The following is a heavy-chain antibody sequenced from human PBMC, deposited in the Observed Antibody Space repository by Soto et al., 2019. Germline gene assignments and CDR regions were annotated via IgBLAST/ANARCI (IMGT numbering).Heavy chain of an antibody. Sequence: PGGSLRLSCAASGFTFSSYGMHWVRQAPGKGLEWVAVISYDGSNKYYADPVKGRFTISRDNSKNTLYLQMNSLRAEDTAVYYCAKDLHIGASGWYYFDYWGQGTLVTVSS. D-gene: IGHD6-19*01. V-gene: IGHV3-30*18. J-gene: IGHJ4*02. CDR3: AKDLHIGASGWYYFDY. CDR2: ISYDGSNK. CDR1: GFTFSSYG.